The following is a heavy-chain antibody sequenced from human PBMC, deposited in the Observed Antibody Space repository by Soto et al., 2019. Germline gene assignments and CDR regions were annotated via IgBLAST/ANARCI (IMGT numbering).Heavy chain of an antibody. CDR2: IYYSGST. CDR1: GGSISSGGYY. J-gene: IGHJ4*02. V-gene: IGHV4-30-4*08. Sequence: PSETLSLTCTVSGGSISSGGYYWSWIRQHPGKGLEWIGYIYYSGSTYYNPSLKSRVTISVDTSKNQFSLKLSSVTAADTAVYYCASGYSYGYVPDYWGQGTLVTVSS. CDR3: ASGYSYGYVPDY. D-gene: IGHD5-18*01.